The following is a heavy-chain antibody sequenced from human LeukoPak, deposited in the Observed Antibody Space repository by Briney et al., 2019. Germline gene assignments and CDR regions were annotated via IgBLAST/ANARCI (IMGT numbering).Heavy chain of an antibody. V-gene: IGHV1-8*02. CDR3: ARDPGQRGYSYGFDY. Sequence: GASVKVSCKASGYTFTSDGITWVRQATGQGLEWMGWMNPNSGNTGYAQKFQGRVTMTRNTSISTAYMELSSLRSEDTAVYYCARDPGQRGYSYGFDYWGQGTLVTVSS. CDR1: GYTFTSDG. D-gene: IGHD5-18*01. CDR2: MNPNSGNT. J-gene: IGHJ4*02.